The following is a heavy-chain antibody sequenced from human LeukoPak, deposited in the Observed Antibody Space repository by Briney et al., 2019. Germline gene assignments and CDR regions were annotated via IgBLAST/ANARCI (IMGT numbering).Heavy chain of an antibody. CDR1: GGSFSGYY. D-gene: IGHD3-3*01. V-gene: IGHV4-34*01. CDR3: GAFWSGYFSFDY. Sequence: PSETLSLTCAVYGGSFSGYYWSWIRQPPGKGLEWIGSIYHSGSTYYNPSLKSRVTISVDTSKNQFSLKLSSVTAADTAVYYCGAFWSGYFSFDYWGQGTLVTVSS. J-gene: IGHJ4*02. CDR2: IYHSGST.